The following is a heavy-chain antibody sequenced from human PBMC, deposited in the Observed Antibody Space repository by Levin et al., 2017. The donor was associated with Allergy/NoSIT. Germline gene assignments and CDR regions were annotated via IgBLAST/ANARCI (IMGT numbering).Heavy chain of an antibody. Sequence: GGSLRLSCAASGFTFSSYSVNWVRQAPGKGLEWVSSISSSSSYIYYADSVKGRFTISRDNAKNSLYLQMNSLRAEDTAVYYCARAYSSSWYYFDYWGQGTLVTVSS. D-gene: IGHD6-13*01. V-gene: IGHV3-21*01. CDR2: ISSSSSYI. CDR3: ARAYSSSWYYFDY. J-gene: IGHJ4*02. CDR1: GFTFSSYS.